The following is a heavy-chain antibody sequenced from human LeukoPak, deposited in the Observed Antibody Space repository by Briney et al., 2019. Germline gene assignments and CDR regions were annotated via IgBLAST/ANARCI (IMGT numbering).Heavy chain of an antibody. CDR1: GGSISSTTYY. J-gene: IGHJ4*02. V-gene: IGHV4-39*01. D-gene: IGHD1-7*01. Sequence: PSETLSLTCTVSGGSISSTTYYWGWIRQPPGKGLEWIGTIYYSGTTYYNPSLKSRVTISVDTSKNQFSLELSSMTAADTAVYYCARPGTTSAPGYYFDYWGQGTLVTVSS. CDR2: IYYSGTT. CDR3: ARPGTTSAPGYYFDY.